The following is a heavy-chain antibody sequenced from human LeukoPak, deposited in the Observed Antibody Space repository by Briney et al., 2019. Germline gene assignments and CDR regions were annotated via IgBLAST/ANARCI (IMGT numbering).Heavy chain of an antibody. CDR1: GFTFSDHW. Sequence: GGSLRLSCAASGFTFSDHWMSWVRQAPGKGLEWVANIKQDGSEKYYVDSVKGRFTTSRDNAKKSLYLQMNSLRAEDAAVYYCASPTAEAGTRRYHDLWGRGTLVTVSP. J-gene: IGHJ2*01. V-gene: IGHV3-7*01. CDR3: ASPTAEAGTRRYHDL. D-gene: IGHD6-13*01. CDR2: IKQDGSEK.